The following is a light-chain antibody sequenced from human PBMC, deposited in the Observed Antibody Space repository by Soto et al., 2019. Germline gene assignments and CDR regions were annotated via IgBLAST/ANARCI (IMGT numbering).Light chain of an antibody. CDR1: QDIRDD. J-gene: IGKJ1*01. CDR2: AAS. V-gene: IGKV1-6*01. CDR3: LQDYDYPWT. Sequence: AIQMTQSPSSLSASVGDRVTITCRASQDIRDDLGWYQQKPGKAPKLLIYAASSLQSGDPSRFSGRESGTDFALIISSLQPEDFASYYCLQDYDYPWTFGQGTKVEIK.